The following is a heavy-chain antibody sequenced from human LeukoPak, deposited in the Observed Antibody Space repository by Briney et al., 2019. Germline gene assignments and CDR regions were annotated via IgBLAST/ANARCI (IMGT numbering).Heavy chain of an antibody. CDR2: ISGRSSTI. J-gene: IGHJ4*02. D-gene: IGHD1-26*01. CDR1: AFTFSDYS. CDR3: ARDRLTSGSYFFDY. V-gene: IGHV3-48*01. Sequence: GGSLRLSCAASAFTFSDYSMNWVRQAPGKGLEWISYISGRSSTIYYADSVRGRFTISRDNAKNSMYLQMNSLRVDDTAVYYCARDRLTSGSYFFDYWGQGTLVTVSS.